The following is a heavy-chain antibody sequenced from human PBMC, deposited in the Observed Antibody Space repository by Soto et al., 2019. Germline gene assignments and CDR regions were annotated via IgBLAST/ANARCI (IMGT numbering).Heavy chain of an antibody. J-gene: IGHJ5*02. Sequence: QVQLQQWGAGLLKPSETLSLTCAVYGGSFSGYYWSWIRQPPWKGLEWIGEINHSGSTNYNPSLKSRVTISVDTSKNQFSLKLSSVTAADTAVYYCASTRRLLWFGELPWGQGTLVTVSS. V-gene: IGHV4-34*01. CDR1: GGSFSGYY. CDR2: INHSGST. D-gene: IGHD3-10*01. CDR3: ASTRRLLWFGELP.